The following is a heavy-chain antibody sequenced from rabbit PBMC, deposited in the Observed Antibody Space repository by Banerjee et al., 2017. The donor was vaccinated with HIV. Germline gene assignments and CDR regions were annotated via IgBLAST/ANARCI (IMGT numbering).Heavy chain of an antibody. CDR2: IYIGDGST. D-gene: IGHD1-1*01. CDR1: GFTISSSYY. CDR3: VRGSGSGYYIL. J-gene: IGHJ4*01. Sequence: QSLEESGGDLVQPEGSLTLTCKASGFTISSSYYMCWVRQAPGKGLEWIACIYIGDGSTYYASWVNGRFSISKTSSTSVTLEMTSLTAADTATHFCVRGSGSGYYILWGQGTLVTVS. V-gene: IGHV1S40*01.